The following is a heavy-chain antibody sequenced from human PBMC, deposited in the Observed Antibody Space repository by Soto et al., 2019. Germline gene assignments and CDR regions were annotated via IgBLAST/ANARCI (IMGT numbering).Heavy chain of an antibody. V-gene: IGHV2-5*01. Sequence: SVPTLVNPTQTLRLTCTFSGFSLSTNGLGVGWIRQPPGKALEWLALNYWNDDRRYSPSLRTRLTITKDSSKNQVVLKMTNMDPVDTATYYCAHYGSGSYSLFDPWGQGILVTVSS. CDR1: GFSLSTNGLG. D-gene: IGHD3-10*01. CDR3: AHYGSGSYSLFDP. J-gene: IGHJ5*02. CDR2: NYWNDDR.